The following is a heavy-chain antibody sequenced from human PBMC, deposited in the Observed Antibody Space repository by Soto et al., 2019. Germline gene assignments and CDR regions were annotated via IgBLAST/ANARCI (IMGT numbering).Heavy chain of an antibody. CDR1: GFTFSSYS. CDR2: ISSSSSYI. V-gene: IGHV3-21*01. CDR3: ASVKYSGDDYSREAYF. Sequence: SLRLSCAASGFTFSSYSMNWVRQAPGKGLEWVSSISSSSSYIYYADSVKGRFTISRDNAKNSLYLQMNSLRAEDTAVYYCASVKYSGDDYSREAYFLGKEATVT. J-gene: IGHJ6*03. D-gene: IGHD5-12*01.